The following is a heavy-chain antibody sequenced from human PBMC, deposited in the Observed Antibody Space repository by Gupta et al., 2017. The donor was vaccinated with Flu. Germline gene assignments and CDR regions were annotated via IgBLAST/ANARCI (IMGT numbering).Heavy chain of an antibody. D-gene: IGHD2-2*01. J-gene: IGHJ5*02. CDR2: INHSGST. Sequence: QVQLQQWGAGLLKPSETLSLTCAVYGGSFSGYYWSWIRQPPGKGLEWIGEINHSGSTNYNPSLKSRVTISVDTSKNQFSLKLSSVTAADTAVYYCARGFRVPAAMRGNWFDPWGQGTLVTVSS. V-gene: IGHV4-34*01. CDR1: GGSFSGYY. CDR3: ARGFRVPAAMRGNWFDP.